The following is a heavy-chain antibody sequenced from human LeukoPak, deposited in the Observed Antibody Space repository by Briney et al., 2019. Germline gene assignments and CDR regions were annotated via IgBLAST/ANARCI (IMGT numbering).Heavy chain of an antibody. V-gene: IGHV1-69*06. CDR1: GGTFSSYA. CDR3: ARGDIAAVSIGYYYYMDV. CDR2: IIPIFGTA. J-gene: IGHJ6*03. Sequence: GASVKVSCKASGGTFSSYAISWVRQAPGQGLEWMGGIIPIFGTANYAQKFQGRVTITADKSTSTAYMELSSLRSEDTAVYYCARGDIAAVSIGYYYYMDVWGKGTTVTVSS. D-gene: IGHD6-13*01.